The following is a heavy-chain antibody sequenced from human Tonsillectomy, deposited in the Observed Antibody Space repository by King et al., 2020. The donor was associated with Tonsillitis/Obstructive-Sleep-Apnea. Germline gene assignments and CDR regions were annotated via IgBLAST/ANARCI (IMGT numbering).Heavy chain of an antibody. CDR1: GFTFSFYA. CDR3: ARPLNSYYYASSDYGDYFDY. V-gene: IGHV3-30*04. CDR2: IAYDGRNK. J-gene: IGHJ4*02. D-gene: IGHD3-22*01. Sequence: VQLVESGGGVVQPGRSLRLSCAASGFTFSFYAMHWVRQAPVKGLEGVAVIAYDGRNKYYADSVKGRFTISRDNSKNTLYLQMNSLRAEDTAVYYCARPLNSYYYASSDYGDYFDYWGQGTLVTVSS.